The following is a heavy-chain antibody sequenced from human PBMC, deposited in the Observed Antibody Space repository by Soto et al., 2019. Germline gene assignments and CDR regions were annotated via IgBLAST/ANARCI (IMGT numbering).Heavy chain of an antibody. CDR3: TKADYNWNDEGSGAFEI. Sequence: GGSLRLSCATSGFSFDDYTMHWVRQAPGKGLEWVSLITWDGGSTYYADSVKGRFIISRDNSKKSLFLQLNTLRTEDTALYYCTKADYNWNDEGSGAFEIWGQGTMVTVSS. D-gene: IGHD1-20*01. CDR1: GFSFDDYT. V-gene: IGHV3-43*01. J-gene: IGHJ3*02. CDR2: ITWDGGST.